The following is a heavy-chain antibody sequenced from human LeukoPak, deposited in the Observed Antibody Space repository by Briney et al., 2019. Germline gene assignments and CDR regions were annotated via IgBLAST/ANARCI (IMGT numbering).Heavy chain of an antibody. J-gene: IGHJ4*01. Sequence: SETLSLTCTVSGAPINNNFWTWIRQPPGKGLEWLGYIYSSGSANYNPSLKSRVMISGDTSKNQISLIPTSVTAADTAVYFCARHRDYYDTWGHGTLVTVSS. D-gene: IGHD3-22*01. CDR2: IYSSGSA. CDR1: GAPINNNF. V-gene: IGHV4-59*08. CDR3: ARHRDYYDT.